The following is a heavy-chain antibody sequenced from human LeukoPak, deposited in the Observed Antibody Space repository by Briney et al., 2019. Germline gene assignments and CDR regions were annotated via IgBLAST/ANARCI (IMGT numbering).Heavy chain of an antibody. CDR1: GFAFRNYA. Sequence: GGSLRLSCAASGFAFRNYAMSWVRQAPGKGLEWVANINQDGSKKRYADSMKGRFTISRDNAKESLFLQLSSLRAEDTAVYYCAKWGPYCVGDYCPALDSWGPGTLVTVSS. CDR2: INQDGSKK. V-gene: IGHV3-7*01. D-gene: IGHD2-21*02. CDR3: AKWGPYCVGDYCPALDS. J-gene: IGHJ4*02.